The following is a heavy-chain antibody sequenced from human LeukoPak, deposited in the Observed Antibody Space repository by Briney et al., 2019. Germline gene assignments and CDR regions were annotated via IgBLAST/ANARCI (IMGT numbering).Heavy chain of an antibody. Sequence: SETLSLTCTVSGGSIGSHYWSWVRQPPGEGLEWIGYIYYSGTTSYNPSLKSRVTISVDTSKNQFSLELSSVTAADTAVYYCARDYYDSRGEAFDIWGLGTMVTVSS. D-gene: IGHD3-22*01. CDR3: ARDYYDSRGEAFDI. CDR2: IYYSGTT. V-gene: IGHV4-59*11. J-gene: IGHJ3*02. CDR1: GGSIGSHY.